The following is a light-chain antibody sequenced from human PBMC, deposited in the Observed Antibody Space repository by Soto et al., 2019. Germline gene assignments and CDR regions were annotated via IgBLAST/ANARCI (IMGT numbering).Light chain of an antibody. V-gene: IGLV2-11*01. CDR1: SDDVGGYNY. CDR2: VVT. J-gene: IGLJ1*01. CDR3: SSFAATHTYI. Sequence: QSVLTQPPSASGSPGQSVTISCTGTSDDVGGYNYVSWYQQHPGKAPKLMIYVVTKRPSGVPDRFSGSKSGNTASLTISGLQDEDEADYYCSSFAATHTYIFGTGTKVTVL.